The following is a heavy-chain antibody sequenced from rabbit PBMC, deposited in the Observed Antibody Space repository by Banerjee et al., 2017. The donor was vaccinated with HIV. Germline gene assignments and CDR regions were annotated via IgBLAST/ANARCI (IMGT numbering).Heavy chain of an antibody. J-gene: IGHJ4*01. CDR1: GFSFSTSYY. CDR3: ARGDVSSSGYYIAFDL. Sequence: QEQLVESGGGLVQPEGSLTLTCTASGFSFSTSYYMCWVRQAPGKGLEWIACIYTGSSGSTNYASWAKGRFTISKTSTTVTLQMTSLTAADTATYFCARGDVSSSGYYIAFDLWGPGTLVTVS. V-gene: IGHV1S45*01. D-gene: IGHD1-1*01. CDR2: IYTGSSGST.